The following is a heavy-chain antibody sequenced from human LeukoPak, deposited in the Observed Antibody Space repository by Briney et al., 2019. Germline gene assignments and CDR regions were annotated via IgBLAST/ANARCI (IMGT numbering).Heavy chain of an antibody. J-gene: IGHJ4*02. CDR3: ARDHGYYDSSGYYQYYFDY. D-gene: IGHD3-22*01. CDR1: GFTFSDYY. V-gene: IGHV3-66*01. CDR2: IYSGGST. Sequence: PGGSLRLSCAASGFTFSDYYMSWVRQAPGKGLEWVSVIYSGGSTYYADSVKGRFTISRDNSKNTLYLQMNSLRAEDTAVYYCARDHGYYDSSGYYQYYFDYWGQGTLVTVSS.